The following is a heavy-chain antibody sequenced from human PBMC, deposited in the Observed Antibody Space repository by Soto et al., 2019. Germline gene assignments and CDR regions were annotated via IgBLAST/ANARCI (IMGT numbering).Heavy chain of an antibody. V-gene: IGHV4-59*01. J-gene: IGHJ6*02. CDR2: ISNSGST. Sequence: SETLSLTCTVSGGSIIGYSWSWIRQSPGKGLEYIGYISNSGSTNYNPSLKTRLTISVDTSKNQFSLKLRSLTAADTAVYYCARDVLGCCTSTSCFYGLDVWGQGTTVTVS. CDR1: GGSIIGYS. CDR3: ARDVLGCCTSTSCFYGLDV. D-gene: IGHD2-2*01.